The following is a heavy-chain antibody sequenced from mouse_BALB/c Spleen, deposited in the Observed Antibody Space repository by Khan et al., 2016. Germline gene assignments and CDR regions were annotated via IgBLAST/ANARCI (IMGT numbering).Heavy chain of an antibody. CDR2: INTYTGEP. J-gene: IGHJ4*01. Sequence: QIQLVQSGPELKKPGETVKISCKASGYTFTNYGMNWVKQAPGKGLKWMGWINTYTGEPTYADDFKGRFAFSLETSASTAYLQINNLKNEDTATYFWASCYACYYVCLYYVMDYWGQGTSVIVSS. V-gene: IGHV9-3-1*01. CDR1: GYTFTNYG. D-gene: IGHD2-3*01. CDR3: ASCYACYYVCLYYVMDY.